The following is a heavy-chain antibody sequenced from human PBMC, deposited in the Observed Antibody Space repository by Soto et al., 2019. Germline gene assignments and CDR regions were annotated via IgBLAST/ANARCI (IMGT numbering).Heavy chain of an antibody. CDR3: ASTTVVPYYYYGMDV. CDR1: GGSISSSSYY. Sequence: QLQLQESGPGLVKPSETLSLTCTVSGGSISSSSYYWGWIRQPPGKGLEWIGSIYYSGSTYYNPSLKSRVTISVDTSKNQCSLKRSSVTATDTAVYYCASTTVVPYYYYGMDVWGQGTTVTVSS. V-gene: IGHV4-39*01. CDR2: IYYSGST. D-gene: IGHD4-4*01. J-gene: IGHJ6*02.